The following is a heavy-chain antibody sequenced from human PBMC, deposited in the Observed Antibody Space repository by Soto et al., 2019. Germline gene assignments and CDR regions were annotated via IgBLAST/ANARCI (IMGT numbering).Heavy chain of an antibody. CDR3: ATQPWGQHNY. CDR2: ISTSSNTI. CDR1: GFTFSGYS. J-gene: IGHJ4*02. Sequence: PGGSLRLSCAASGFTFSGYSMNWVRQAPGKGLEWLSYISTSSNTINYADYVKGQYTIYRDNSKNTLYLKMNSLRAEDTAVYFCATQPWGQHNYWGQGTLVTVSS. D-gene: IGHD2-21*01. V-gene: IGHV3-48*04.